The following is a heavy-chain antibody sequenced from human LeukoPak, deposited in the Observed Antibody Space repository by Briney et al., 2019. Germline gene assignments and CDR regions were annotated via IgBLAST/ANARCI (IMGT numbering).Heavy chain of an antibody. Sequence: GRSLRLSCAASGFTFSSYGMQWVRHAPGKGLEWVAVISYDGSNKYYADSVKGRFTISRDNSKNTLYLQMNSLRAEDTAVYYCASPSSTPGMDVWGQGTTVTVSS. CDR3: ASPSSTPGMDV. J-gene: IGHJ6*02. CDR2: ISYDGSNK. D-gene: IGHD2-2*01. CDR1: GFTFSSYG. V-gene: IGHV3-30*03.